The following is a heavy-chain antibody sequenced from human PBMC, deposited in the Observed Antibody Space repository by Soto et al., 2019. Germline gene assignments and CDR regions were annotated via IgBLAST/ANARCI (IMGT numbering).Heavy chain of an antibody. CDR1: GFTFSNAW. CDR3: TTAGPLYSSSSTDYYYYYGMDV. CDR2: IKSKTDGGTT. Sequence: GGSLRLSCAASGFTFSNAWMSWVRQAPGKGLEWVGRIKSKTDGGTTDYAAPVKGRFTISRDDSKNTLYLQMNSLKTEDTAVYYCTTAGPLYSSSSTDYYYYYGMDVWGQGTTVTVSS. D-gene: IGHD6-6*01. J-gene: IGHJ6*02. V-gene: IGHV3-15*01.